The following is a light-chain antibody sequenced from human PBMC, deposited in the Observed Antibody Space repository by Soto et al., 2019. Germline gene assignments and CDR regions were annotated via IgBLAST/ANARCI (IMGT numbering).Light chain of an antibody. CDR1: QTVRDN. V-gene: IGKV3D-15*01. CDR2: GAT. Sequence: EVVMTQSPATLSVSPGERATLSCRASQTVRDNLGWYQQKPGQPPRLLIYGATTRATGIPARFSGSGSGTEFTLTISSLQPEDFAVYYCQQYNNWPPITFGQGTRLEIK. CDR3: QQYNNWPPIT. J-gene: IGKJ5*01.